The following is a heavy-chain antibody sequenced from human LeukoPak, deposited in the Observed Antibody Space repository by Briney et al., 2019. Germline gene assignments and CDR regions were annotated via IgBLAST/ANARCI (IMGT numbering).Heavy chain of an antibody. J-gene: IGHJ4*02. CDR1: GYTFTDYY. CDR3: ARASYYYDSSGYPGYYFDY. D-gene: IGHD3-22*01. Sequence: ASVKISCRASGYTFTDYYMHWVRQAPGQGIESMGWINPNSGGTNYAQKFQGRVTMTRDTSISTAYMELSRLRSDDTAVYYCARASYYYDSSGYPGYYFDYWGQGTLVTVSS. CDR2: INPNSGGT. V-gene: IGHV1-2*02.